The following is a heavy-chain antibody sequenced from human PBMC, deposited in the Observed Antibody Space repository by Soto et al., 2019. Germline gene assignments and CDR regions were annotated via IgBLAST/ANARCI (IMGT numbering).Heavy chain of an antibody. CDR1: GYTFATYG. V-gene: IGHV1-18*01. CDR2: MTPHNGDT. Sequence: QVKLLQSGAEVKKPGTSVKVSCKASGYTFATYGIAWVRQAPGQGIAWMGWMTPHNGDTNYAQKLQGRVTMTAEISTITAYMDVRSLRADDTAVYYCARFYPCNSDLCYSRPLDHWGQGTLVTVSS. D-gene: IGHD2-15*01. CDR3: ARFYPCNSDLCYSRPLDH. J-gene: IGHJ4*02.